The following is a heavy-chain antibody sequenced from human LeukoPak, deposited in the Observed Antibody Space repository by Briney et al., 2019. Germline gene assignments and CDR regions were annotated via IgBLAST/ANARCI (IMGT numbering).Heavy chain of an antibody. CDR2: IHYSGST. D-gene: IGHD3-22*01. Sequence: PSETLSLTCTVSGGSTSGHYWSWIRQPPGKGLEWIGYIHYSGSTKYTPSLKSRVTISVDTSKNQFSLKLSSVTAADTAVYYCARQEYYYDSSGYSIFDYWGQGTLVTVSS. CDR3: ARQEYYYDSSGYSIFDY. J-gene: IGHJ4*02. V-gene: IGHV4-59*08. CDR1: GGSTSGHY.